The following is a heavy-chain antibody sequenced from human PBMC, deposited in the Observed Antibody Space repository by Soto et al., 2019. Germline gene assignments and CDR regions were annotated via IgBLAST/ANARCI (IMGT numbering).Heavy chain of an antibody. V-gene: IGHV1-24*01. CDR2: FYPDDGET. CDR3: ATAKLPSRYSNSYYGMDV. Sequence: ASVHVPRKVSGYTLPELSMHWVRQAPGKGLEGMGGFYPDDGETIYAQKFQGRVTMTEDTPTDTAYMELSSLRSEDTAVSHCATAKLPSRYSNSYYGMDVWGQGTTVTVSS. CDR1: GYTLPELS. J-gene: IGHJ6*02. D-gene: IGHD6-13*01.